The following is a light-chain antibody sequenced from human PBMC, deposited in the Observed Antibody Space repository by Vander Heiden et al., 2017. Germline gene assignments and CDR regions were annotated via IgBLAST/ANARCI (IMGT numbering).Light chain of an antibody. CDR1: RGIGSW. J-gene: IGKJ3*01. V-gene: IGKV1D-12*01. CDR3: QQANSVPFT. CDR2: AAS. Sequence: DIQITQSPSSVSTSVGDTVTITCRASRGIGSWLAWYQEKPGKAPKLLIDAASSLQSGVPSRFSGSGSGTDFSLTISGMQHEDFATYYCQQANSVPFTFGPGTKVDIK.